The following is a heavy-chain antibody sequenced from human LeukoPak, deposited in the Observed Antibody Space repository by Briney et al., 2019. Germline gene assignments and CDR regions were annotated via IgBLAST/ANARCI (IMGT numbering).Heavy chain of an antibody. CDR1: GFTFSDYY. J-gene: IGHJ5*02. CDR3: ARDFRYCSSTSCYGGWFDP. V-gene: IGHV3-11*06. CDR2: ISSSSSYT. Sequence: GGSLRLSCAASGFTFSDYYMSWIRQAPGKGLEWVSYISSSSSYTNYADSVKCRFTISRDNAKNSLYLQMNSLRAEDTAVYYCARDFRYCSSTSCYGGWFDPWGQGTLVTVSS. D-gene: IGHD2-2*01.